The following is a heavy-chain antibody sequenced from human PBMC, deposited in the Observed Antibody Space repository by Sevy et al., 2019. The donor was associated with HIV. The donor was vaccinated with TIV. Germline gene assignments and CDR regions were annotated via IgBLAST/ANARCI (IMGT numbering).Heavy chain of an antibody. CDR2: ISSSSTI. CDR3: ARGPHIVVVTNYGMDV. CDR1: GFTFSSYS. V-gene: IGHV3-48*02. Sequence: GESLKISCAASGFTFSSYSMNWVRQAPGKGLEWVSYISSSSTIYYADSVKGRFTISRDNAKNSLYLQMNSLRDEDTAVYYCARGPHIVVVTNYGMDVWGQGTTVTVSS. D-gene: IGHD2-21*02. J-gene: IGHJ6*02.